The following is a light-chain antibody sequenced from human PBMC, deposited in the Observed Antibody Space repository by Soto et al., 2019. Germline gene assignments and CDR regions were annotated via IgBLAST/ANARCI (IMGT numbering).Light chain of an antibody. CDR3: QQYNNWRLS. CDR1: ENVGTN. Sequence: IQSASTLSVSPGDEVTLSCRASENVGTNLAWYQQKPGQAPRLLIYGSSTRATGIPATFSGSGSGTEFTLTISSLQYEESAIYYCQQYNNWRLSFGGGTKVDIK. J-gene: IGKJ4*01. CDR2: GSS. V-gene: IGKV3D-15*02.